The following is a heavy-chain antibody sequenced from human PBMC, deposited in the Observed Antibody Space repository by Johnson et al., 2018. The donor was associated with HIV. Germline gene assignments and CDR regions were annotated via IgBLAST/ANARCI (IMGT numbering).Heavy chain of an antibody. CDR2: IYTGGST. Sequence: VQLVESGGGLIQPGGSLRLSCAASGFTVSSNYMSWVRQAPGKGLEWVSVIYTGGSTYYADSVKGRFTISRDNSKNTLYLQMNSLRAEDTAVYYCAKEGGELLLDAFDIWGQGTMVTVSS. V-gene: IGHV3-66*03. CDR3: AKEGGELLLDAFDI. CDR1: GFTVSSNY. D-gene: IGHD1-26*01. J-gene: IGHJ3*02.